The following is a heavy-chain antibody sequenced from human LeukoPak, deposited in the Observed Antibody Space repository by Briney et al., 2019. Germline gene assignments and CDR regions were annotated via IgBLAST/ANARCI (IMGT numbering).Heavy chain of an antibody. CDR1: GFIFSNYG. CDR2: IWYDGSYK. Sequence: TGGSLRLSCAASGFIFSNYGMHWVRQAPGKGLDWVAVIWYDGSYKYYADSVKGRFTISRDNSKNTLYLQMNSLGAEDTAIYYCAKVVQYTASTGTGLDYWGQGTLVTVSS. V-gene: IGHV3-33*06. D-gene: IGHD6-13*01. CDR3: AKVVQYTASTGTGLDY. J-gene: IGHJ4*02.